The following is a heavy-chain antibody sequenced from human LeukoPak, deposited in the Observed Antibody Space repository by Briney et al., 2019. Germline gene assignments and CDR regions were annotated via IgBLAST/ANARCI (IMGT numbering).Heavy chain of an antibody. D-gene: IGHD3-22*01. CDR1: GYNFTSYW. Sequence: GESLKISCKGSGYNFTSYWIGWVRQLPGKVLEWMGIIYPGDSDTRYSPSFQGQVTISADTSISTAYMELSRLRSDDTAVYYCASMIVDYYFDYWGQGTLVTVSS. J-gene: IGHJ4*02. V-gene: IGHV5-51*01. CDR2: IYPGDSDT. CDR3: ASMIVDYYFDY.